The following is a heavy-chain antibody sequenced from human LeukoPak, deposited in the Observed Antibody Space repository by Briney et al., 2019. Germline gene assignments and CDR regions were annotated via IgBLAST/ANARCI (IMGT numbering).Heavy chain of an antibody. CDR3: ARDGIYGDCDI. CDR2: INAGNGNT. V-gene: IGHV1-3*01. CDR1: GYTFTTYA. Sequence: ASVKVSCKASGYTFTTYAMHWVRQAPGQRLEWMGWINAGNGNTKYSQKFQGRVTITRDTSASTAYMELSSLRSEDTAVYYCARDGIYGDCDIWGQGTMVTVSS. D-gene: IGHD4-17*01. J-gene: IGHJ3*02.